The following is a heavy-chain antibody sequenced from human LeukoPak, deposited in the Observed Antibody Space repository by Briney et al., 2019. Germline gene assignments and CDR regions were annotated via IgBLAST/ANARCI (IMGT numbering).Heavy chain of an antibody. J-gene: IGHJ4*02. V-gene: IGHV4-59*01. D-gene: IGHD1-1*01. Sequence: SETLSLTCTVSGVSLGNYYWGCIRQPPGKGLEWIGYIYYSGSTNYNPSLKSRVTISVDTSKNHFSLKLRSVTAADTSAYYCARWNEGLDYWGQGTLVTVSS. CDR3: ARWNEGLDY. CDR2: IYYSGST. CDR1: GVSLGNYY.